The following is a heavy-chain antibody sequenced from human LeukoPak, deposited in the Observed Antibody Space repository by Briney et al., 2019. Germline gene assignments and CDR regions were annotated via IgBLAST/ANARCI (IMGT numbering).Heavy chain of an antibody. D-gene: IGHD3-9*01. Sequence: ASVKVSCKASGYTFTSYAMHWVRQAPGQRLEWMGWINAGNGNTKYSQKFQGRITITRDTPASTAYMELSSLRSEDTAVYYCARGGVLRYFDWTFDYWGQGTLVTVSS. CDR3: ARGGVLRYFDWTFDY. V-gene: IGHV1-3*01. CDR2: INAGNGNT. J-gene: IGHJ4*02. CDR1: GYTFTSYA.